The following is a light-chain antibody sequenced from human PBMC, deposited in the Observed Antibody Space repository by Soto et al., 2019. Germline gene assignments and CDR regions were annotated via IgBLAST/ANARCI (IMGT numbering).Light chain of an antibody. J-gene: IGKJ5*01. V-gene: IGKV1-39*01. CDR2: AAS. CDR1: QSISSL. Sequence: DIQMTQSPSSLSASVGDKVTISCRASQSISSLLNWYQQKPGKAPKLLIYAASSLQSGVPSRFSGSGSGTDFTLAISSLHPEDFATYYCQQSYNTPSTFGQGTRLEIK. CDR3: QQSYNTPST.